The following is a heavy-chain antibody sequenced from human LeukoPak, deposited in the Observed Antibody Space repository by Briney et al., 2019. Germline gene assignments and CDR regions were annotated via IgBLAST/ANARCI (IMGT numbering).Heavy chain of an antibody. CDR2: IYYSGSS. V-gene: IGHV4-59*01. CDR3: ARDRPGGSSLDY. CDR1: GGSISGYH. Sequence: PSETLSLTCNVSGGSISGYHWSWIRQPPGKGLEWLGYIYYSGSSNYNPSLKSRVTMSADTSKNQFSLKLSSVTAADTAVYYCARDRPGGSSLDYWGQGTLVTVSS. D-gene: IGHD6-13*01. J-gene: IGHJ4*02.